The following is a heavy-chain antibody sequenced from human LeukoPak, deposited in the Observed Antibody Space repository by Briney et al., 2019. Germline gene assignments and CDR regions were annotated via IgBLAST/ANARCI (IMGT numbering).Heavy chain of an antibody. CDR2: IYSGGNT. Sequence: GGSLRLSCAVSGFTFSSNYMSWVRQAQGKGLEWVSLIYSGGNTYYADSVEGRFTISRDNSKNTLYVQMNSLSPEDTAVYYCARGTQQLSPVFDHWGQGTLVTVSS. J-gene: IGHJ4*02. CDR1: GFTFSSNY. D-gene: IGHD6-13*01. CDR3: ARGTQQLSPVFDH. V-gene: IGHV3-66*01.